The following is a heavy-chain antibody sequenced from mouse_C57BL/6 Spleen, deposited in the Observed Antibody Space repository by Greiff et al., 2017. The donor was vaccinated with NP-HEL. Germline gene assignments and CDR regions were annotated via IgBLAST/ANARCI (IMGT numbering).Heavy chain of an antibody. Sequence: QVQLKESGAELARPGASVKLSCKASGYTFTSYGISWVKQRTGQGLEWIGEIYPRSGNTYYNEKFKGKATLTADKSSSTAYMELRSLTSEDSAVYFCARYGNYVYFDVWGTGTTVTVSS. V-gene: IGHV1-81*01. CDR2: IYPRSGNT. CDR3: ARYGNYVYFDV. CDR1: GYTFTSYG. J-gene: IGHJ1*03. D-gene: IGHD2-1*01.